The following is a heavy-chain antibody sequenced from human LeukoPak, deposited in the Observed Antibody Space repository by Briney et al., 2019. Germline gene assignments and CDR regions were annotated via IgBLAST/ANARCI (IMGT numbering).Heavy chain of an antibody. D-gene: IGHD2-15*01. J-gene: IGHJ3*02. CDR3: ARVWRVVAARRDAFDI. V-gene: IGHV3-21*01. Sequence: PGGSLRLSCAASGFTFSSYSMNWVRQAPGKGLEWVSSISSSSSYIYYADSVKGRFTISRDNAKNSLYLQMNSLRAEDTAVYYCARVWRVVAARRDAFDIWGQGTMVTVSS. CDR2: ISSSSSYI. CDR1: GFTFSSYS.